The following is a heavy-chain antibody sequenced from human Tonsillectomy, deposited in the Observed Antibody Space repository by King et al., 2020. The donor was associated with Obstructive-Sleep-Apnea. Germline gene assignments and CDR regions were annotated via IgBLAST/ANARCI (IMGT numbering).Heavy chain of an antibody. D-gene: IGHD3-22*01. V-gene: IGHV4-31*03. CDR3: ARYFPPYYYDRSGYFDY. Sequence: VQLQESGPGLVKPSQTLSLTCTVSGGSISSGGYYWSWIRQHPGKGLEWIGCISYSGSTYYKPSLKSRVTISVDTSKNQFSLKLSSVTAADTAVYYCARYFPPYYYDRSGYFDYWGQGTLVTVSS. CDR1: GGSISSGGYY. J-gene: IGHJ4*02. CDR2: ISYSGST.